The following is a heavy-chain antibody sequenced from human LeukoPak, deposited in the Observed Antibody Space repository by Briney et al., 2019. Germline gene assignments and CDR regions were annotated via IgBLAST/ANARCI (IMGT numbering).Heavy chain of an antibody. D-gene: IGHD4-17*01. CDR1: GFTFSSFG. J-gene: IGHJ4*02. V-gene: IGHV3-30*18. Sequence: GRPLRLSCAASGFTFSSFGMHWVGHAPGKGLEGVAVLSYDGSNRYYVDSVKGRFTISRDNSENTLYLQMNSLRAEDTAVYYCAKDASTVTLHADYWGQGTLVTVSS. CDR3: AKDASTVTLHADY. CDR2: LSYDGSNR.